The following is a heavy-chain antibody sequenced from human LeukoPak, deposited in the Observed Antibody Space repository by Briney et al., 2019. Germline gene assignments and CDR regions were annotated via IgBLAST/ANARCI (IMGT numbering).Heavy chain of an antibody. CDR1: GDILSTSGVA. CDR3: ARGRASAFDV. J-gene: IGHJ3*01. Sequence: SQTLSLTCALSGDILSTSGVAWHWVRQSPSRGLEWLGRTYYTSKWNTDYAVSVKSRIVVNPDTSKNQFSLQLNSVTSEDTAVYYCARGRASAFDVWGQGTMVTVSS. D-gene: IGHD6-25*01. CDR2: TYYTSKWNT. V-gene: IGHV6-1*01.